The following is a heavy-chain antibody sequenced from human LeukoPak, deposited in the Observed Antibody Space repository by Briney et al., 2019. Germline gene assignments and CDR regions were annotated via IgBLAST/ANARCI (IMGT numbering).Heavy chain of an antibody. Sequence: SETLSLTCTVSGGSISSYYWSWIRQPPGKELEWIGYIYYSGSTNYNPSLKSRVTISVDPSTNQFSLNLSSATAADTAVYYCARHNRDYGDYYYYGMDVWGQGTTVTVSS. CDR1: GGSISSYY. J-gene: IGHJ6*02. CDR3: ARHNRDYGDYYYYGMDV. V-gene: IGHV4-59*08. CDR2: IYYSGST. D-gene: IGHD4-17*01.